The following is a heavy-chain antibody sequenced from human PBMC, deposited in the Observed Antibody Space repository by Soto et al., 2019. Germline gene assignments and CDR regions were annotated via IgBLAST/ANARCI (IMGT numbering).Heavy chain of an antibody. D-gene: IGHD3-3*01. CDR2: IYYSGST. V-gene: IGHV4-39*01. CDR1: GGSISSSSYY. Sequence: QLQLQESGPGLVKPSETLSLTCTVSGGSISSSSYYWGWIRQPPGKGLEWIGSIYYSGSTYYNPSLKSRVTISVDTYRNQFSRKMSSVTAADTAVYYCARPGSGRYYDYGMDVWGQGTTVTVSS. CDR3: ARPGSGRYYDYGMDV. J-gene: IGHJ6*02.